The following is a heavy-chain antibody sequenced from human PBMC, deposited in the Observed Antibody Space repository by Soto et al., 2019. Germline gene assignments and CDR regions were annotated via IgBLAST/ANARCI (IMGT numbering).Heavy chain of an antibody. Sequence: GGSLRLSSAASGFTFSSYSMNWVRQAPGKGLEWVSYISSSSSTIYYADSVKGRFTISRDNAKNSLYLQMNSLRDEDTAVYYCARNYDFWSGYYGMDVWGQGTTVTVSS. V-gene: IGHV3-48*02. CDR1: GFTFSSYS. J-gene: IGHJ6*02. CDR2: ISSSSSTI. CDR3: ARNYDFWSGYYGMDV. D-gene: IGHD3-3*01.